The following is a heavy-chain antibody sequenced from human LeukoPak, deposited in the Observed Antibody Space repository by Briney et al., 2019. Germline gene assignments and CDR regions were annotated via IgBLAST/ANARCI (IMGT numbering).Heavy chain of an antibody. CDR2: INPNSGGT. CDR3: ARDTYYYGSGGNGMDV. D-gene: IGHD3-10*01. V-gene: IGHV1-2*04. J-gene: IGHJ6*02. CDR1: GYTFTGYY. Sequence: VASVKVSRKASGYTFTGYYMHWVRQAPGQGLEWMGWINPNSGGTNYAQKFQGWVTMTRDTSISTAYMELSRLRSDDTAVYYCARDTYYYGSGGNGMDVWGQGTTVTVSS.